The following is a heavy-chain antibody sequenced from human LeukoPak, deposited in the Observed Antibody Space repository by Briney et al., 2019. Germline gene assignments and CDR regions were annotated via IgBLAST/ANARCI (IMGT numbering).Heavy chain of an antibody. Sequence: PGGSLRLSCATSGFTYSSYPMHWVRQAPGKGLEWVAVISYDGSNKYYADSVKGRFTISRDNSKNTLYLQMNSLRAEDTAVYYCARDGGAMIVVVKALDYWGQGTLVTVSS. V-gene: IGHV3-30-3*01. D-gene: IGHD3-22*01. CDR2: ISYDGSNK. J-gene: IGHJ4*02. CDR3: ARDGGAMIVVVKALDY. CDR1: GFTYSSYP.